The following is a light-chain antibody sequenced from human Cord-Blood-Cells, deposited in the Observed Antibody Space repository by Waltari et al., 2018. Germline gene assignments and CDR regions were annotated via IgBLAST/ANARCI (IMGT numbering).Light chain of an antibody. V-gene: IGKV1-9*01. CDR1: QGISSY. J-gene: IGKJ1*01. CDR3: QQLNSYPRT. CDR2: AAS. Sequence: IQLTHSPSSLSASVGARVTITCRASQGISSYLAWYQQKPGKAPKLLIYAASTLQSGVPSRFSGSGSGTDFTLTISSLQPEDFATYYCQQLNSYPRTFGQGTKVEIK.